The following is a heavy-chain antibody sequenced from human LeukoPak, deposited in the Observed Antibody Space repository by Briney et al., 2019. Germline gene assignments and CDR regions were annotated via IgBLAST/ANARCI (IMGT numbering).Heavy chain of an antibody. CDR3: ARDTYYYDTSVYS. CDR2: IYYSGST. J-gene: IGHJ5*02. D-gene: IGHD3-22*01. V-gene: IGHV4-38-2*02. CDR1: GYSISTGYY. Sequence: PSETLSLTCIVSGYSISTGYYWGWIRQPPGKGLEWIGYIYYSGSTNYNPSLKSRVTISVDKSKNQFSLKLSSVTAADTAVYYCARDTYYYDTSVYSWGQGTLVTVSS.